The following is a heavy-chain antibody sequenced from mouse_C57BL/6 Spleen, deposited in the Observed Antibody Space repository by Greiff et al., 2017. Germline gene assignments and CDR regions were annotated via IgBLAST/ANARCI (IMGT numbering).Heavy chain of an antibody. CDR3: AREDY. V-gene: IGHV3-6*01. CDR2: ISYDGSN. Sequence: EVKVEESGPGLVKPSQSLSLTCSVTGYSITSGYYWNWIRQFPGNKLEWMGYISYDGSNNYNPSLKNRISITRDTSKNQFFLKLNSVTTEDTATYYCAREDYWGQGTLVTVSA. CDR1: GYSITSGYY. J-gene: IGHJ3*01.